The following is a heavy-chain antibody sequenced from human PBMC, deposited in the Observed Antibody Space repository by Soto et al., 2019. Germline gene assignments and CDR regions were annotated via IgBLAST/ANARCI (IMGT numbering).Heavy chain of an antibody. CDR3: ARDFSGAVAAPRGYFDY. V-gene: IGHV1-46*01. D-gene: IGHD6-19*01. CDR1: GYTFTSYY. J-gene: IGHJ4*02. Sequence: PSVKVSCKASGYTFTSYYMHWVRQAPGQGLEWMGIINPSGGSTSYAQKFQGRVTMTRDTSTSTVYMELSSLRSEDTAVYYCARDFSGAVAAPRGYFDYWGQGTLV. CDR2: INPSGGST.